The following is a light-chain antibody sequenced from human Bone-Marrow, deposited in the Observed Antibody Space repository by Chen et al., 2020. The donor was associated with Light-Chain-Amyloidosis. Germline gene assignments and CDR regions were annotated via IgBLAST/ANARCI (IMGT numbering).Light chain of an antibody. J-gene: IGKJ1*01. CDR1: ENVNSK. CDR2: GAS. CDR3: QQYYDWPPWT. V-gene: IGKV3D-15*01. Sequence: VTMQSPATLSVSPGERATLSCRASENVNSKLAWYQQKPGQAPRLLIYGASIRATGIPDRFSGGGSGTEFTLTISSLQSEDFAVYYCQQYYDWPPWTVGQGTKVEIK.